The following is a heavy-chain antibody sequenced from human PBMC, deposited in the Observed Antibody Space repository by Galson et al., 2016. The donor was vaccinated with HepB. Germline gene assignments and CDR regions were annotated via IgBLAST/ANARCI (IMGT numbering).Heavy chain of an antibody. D-gene: IGHD3-22*01. V-gene: IGHV3-7*01. CDR3: ATMFYYYGSGFDCVDAFDI. J-gene: IGHJ3*02. Sequence: SLRLSCAASGFIFSSYWMNWVRQAPGKGLEWVADIKQDGSEKYYVDSVEGRFTVSRDNAKNSLYLQMSSLRAEDTAVYYCATMFYYYGSGFDCVDAFDIWGQGTMVTVSS. CDR2: IKQDGSEK. CDR1: GFIFSSYW.